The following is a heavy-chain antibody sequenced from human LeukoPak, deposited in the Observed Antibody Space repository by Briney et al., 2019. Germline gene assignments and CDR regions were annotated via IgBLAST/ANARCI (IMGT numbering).Heavy chain of an antibody. Sequence: GGSLRLSCAASGFTFSDYWMSWVRQAPGKGLEWVANIKQDGSEKYYVDSVKGRFTISRDNAKNSLYLQMNSLRAEDTAVYYCARVVRLRSLGHYYDSSGSFAFDIWGQGTMVTVSS. CDR2: IKQDGSEK. D-gene: IGHD3-22*01. J-gene: IGHJ3*02. CDR1: GFTFSDYW. CDR3: ARVVRLRSLGHYYDSSGSFAFDI. V-gene: IGHV3-7*01.